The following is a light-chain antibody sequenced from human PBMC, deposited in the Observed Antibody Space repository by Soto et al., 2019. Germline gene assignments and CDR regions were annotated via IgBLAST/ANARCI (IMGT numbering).Light chain of an antibody. J-gene: IGKJ1*01. V-gene: IGKV3-15*01. CDR3: QEYNAWPWT. Sequence: DKLMTHSPATLSVSPGERATLSCRASQSVNNNLAWYQQKLGQAPRVLIYGASTRATGIPARFTGSGSGTEFILTITSLHSEDSAVYYCQEYNAWPWTFGQETKVDIK. CDR2: GAS. CDR1: QSVNNN.